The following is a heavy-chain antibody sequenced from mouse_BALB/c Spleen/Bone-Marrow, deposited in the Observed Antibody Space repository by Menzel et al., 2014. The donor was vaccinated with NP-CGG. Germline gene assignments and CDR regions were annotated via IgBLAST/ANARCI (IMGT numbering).Heavy chain of an antibody. CDR2: ISSGSSTI. J-gene: IGHJ1*01. V-gene: IGHV5-17*02. CDR3: ARRGSNHWYFDV. D-gene: IGHD1-1*01. Sequence: EVQLVESGGGLVQPGGSRKLSCAASGLTLSSFGMHWVRQAPEKGLKWVAYISSGSSTIYYADTVKGRFTISRDNPKNTLFLQMTSLRSEDTAMYYCARRGSNHWYFDVWGAGTTVTVSS. CDR1: GLTLSSFG.